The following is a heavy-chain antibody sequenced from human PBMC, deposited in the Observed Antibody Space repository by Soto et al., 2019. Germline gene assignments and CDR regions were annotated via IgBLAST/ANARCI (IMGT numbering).Heavy chain of an antibody. CDR3: ARDSYSYGYLVSNWFDP. CDR1: GYTFTSYG. V-gene: IGHV1-18*01. CDR2: ISAYNGNT. J-gene: IGHJ5*02. Sequence: ASVKVSCKASGYTFTSYGISWVRQAPGQGLEWMGWISAYNGNTNYAQKLQGRVTMTTDTSTSTAYMELRSLRSDGTAVYYCARDSYSYGYLVSNWFDPWGQGTPVTVSS. D-gene: IGHD5-18*01.